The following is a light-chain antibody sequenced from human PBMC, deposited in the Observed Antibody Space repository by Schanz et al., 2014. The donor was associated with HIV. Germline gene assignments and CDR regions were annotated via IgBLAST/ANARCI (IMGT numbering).Light chain of an antibody. CDR2: DVS. Sequence: QSALTQPASVSGSPGQSITISCTGTSSDVGGYNYVSWYQQHPGKAPKLMIYDVSNRPSGVSNRFSGSKSGSAASLTISGLQAEDEADYYCSSCTTSNTLVFGGGTKLTVL. J-gene: IGLJ3*02. CDR3: SSCTTSNTLV. V-gene: IGLV2-14*03. CDR1: SSDVGGYNY.